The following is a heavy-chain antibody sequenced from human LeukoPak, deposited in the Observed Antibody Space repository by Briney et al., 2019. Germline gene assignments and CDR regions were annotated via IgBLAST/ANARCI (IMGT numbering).Heavy chain of an antibody. J-gene: IGHJ6*03. V-gene: IGHV4-4*07. Sequence: SETLSLTCTVSGGSISNYYWSWIRQPAGKGLEWIGSIHYSGSTNYNPSLKSRVTISVDTSKNQFSLKLSSVTAADTAVYYCARGYCSGGSCYSYYYYNYMDVWGKGTTVTVSS. CDR3: ARGYCSGGSCYSYYYYNYMDV. D-gene: IGHD2-15*01. CDR1: GGSISNYY. CDR2: IHYSGST.